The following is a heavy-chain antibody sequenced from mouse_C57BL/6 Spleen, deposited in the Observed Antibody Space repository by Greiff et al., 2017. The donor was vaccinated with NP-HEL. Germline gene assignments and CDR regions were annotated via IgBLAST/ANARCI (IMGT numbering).Heavy chain of an antibody. CDR3: ARSPGDYGSSYGYFDV. CDR2: IDPANGNT. V-gene: IGHV14-3*01. J-gene: IGHJ1*03. Sequence: EVQLQESVAELVRPGASVKLSCTASGFNIKNTYMHWVKQRPEQGLEWIGRIDPANGNTKYAPKFQGKATITADTSSNTAYLQLSSLTSEDTAIYYCARSPGDYGSSYGYFDVWGTGTTVTVSS. D-gene: IGHD1-1*01. CDR1: GFNIKNTY.